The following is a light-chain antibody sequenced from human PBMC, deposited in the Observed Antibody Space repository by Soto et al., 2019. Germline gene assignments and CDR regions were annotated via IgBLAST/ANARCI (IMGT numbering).Light chain of an antibody. V-gene: IGKV3-20*01. CDR1: QSIRGSY. Sequence: DIVLTQSPGTLSLSPGERATLSCRASQSIRGSYLAWYQQKPGQAPRLLIYGASSRATDIPDRFSGSWSGTDFTLTISRLEPEDFAVYYCQQYDSSPLYTFGQGTKLEIK. CDR3: QQYDSSPLYT. J-gene: IGKJ2*01. CDR2: GAS.